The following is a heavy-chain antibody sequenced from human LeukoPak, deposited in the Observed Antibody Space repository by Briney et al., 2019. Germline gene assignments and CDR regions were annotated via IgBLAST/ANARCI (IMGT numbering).Heavy chain of an antibody. J-gene: IGHJ6*03. CDR3: ARDRRDGSGSFRYYYYYMDV. CDR2: IRYDGSNK. D-gene: IGHD3-10*01. Sequence: HPGGSLRLSCAASGFTFSSYGMHWVRQAPGKGLEWVAFIRYDGSNKYYADSVKGRFTISRDNSKNTLYLQMNSLRAEDTAVYYCARDRRDGSGSFRYYYYYMDVWGKGTTVTISS. V-gene: IGHV3-30*02. CDR1: GFTFSSYG.